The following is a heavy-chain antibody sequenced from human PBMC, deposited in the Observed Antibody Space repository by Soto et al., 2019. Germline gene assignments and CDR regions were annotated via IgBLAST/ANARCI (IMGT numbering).Heavy chain of an antibody. Sequence: PGGSLRLSCAASGFTFSSYGMHWVRQAPGKGLGWVGVIWYDGSNKYYADSVKGRFTISRDNSKNTLYLQMNSLRAEDTAVYYCARAPCGGDCYIAFDIWGQGTMVTVSS. D-gene: IGHD2-21*02. CDR1: GFTFSSYG. CDR2: IWYDGSNK. CDR3: ARAPCGGDCYIAFDI. J-gene: IGHJ3*02. V-gene: IGHV3-33*01.